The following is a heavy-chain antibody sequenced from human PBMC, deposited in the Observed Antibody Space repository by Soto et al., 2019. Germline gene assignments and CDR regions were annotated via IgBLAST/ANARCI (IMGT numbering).Heavy chain of an antibody. CDR3: ARDLYGSGSLPYYCYMDV. CDR2: IWYDGNKK. J-gene: IGHJ6*03. Sequence: QVQLVESGGGVVQPGRSLRLSCAASGFTFRSFAMHWVRQAPGKGLEWVAVIWYDGNKKNYGDSVKGRFTISRDNSKNTLYLQMNSLRAEDTAVYYCARDLYGSGSLPYYCYMDVWGRGTTVTVSS. CDR1: GFTFRSFA. V-gene: IGHV3-33*01. D-gene: IGHD3-10*01.